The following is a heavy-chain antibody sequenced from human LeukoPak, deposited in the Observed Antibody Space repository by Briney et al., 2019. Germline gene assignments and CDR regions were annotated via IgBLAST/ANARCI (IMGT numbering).Heavy chain of an antibody. CDR2: IRSKTGGGTS. Sequence: GGSLRLSCAASGFSFIDAWMSWVRQGPGKGLEWVCRIRSKTGGGTSDYGAPVKGRFTISRDASKNTLYLQMNSLKTEDSGVYYCTTGGYTGQFDYWGQGTLVTVSS. CDR3: TTGGYTGQFDY. J-gene: IGHJ4*02. V-gene: IGHV3-15*01. CDR1: GFSFIDAW. D-gene: IGHD5-12*01.